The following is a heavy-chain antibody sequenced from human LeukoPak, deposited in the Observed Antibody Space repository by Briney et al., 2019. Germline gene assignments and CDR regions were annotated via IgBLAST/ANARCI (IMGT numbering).Heavy chain of an antibody. CDR3: AKSSSRGAIAAAGVDY. V-gene: IGHV5-51*01. CDR2: IFPGDSDT. Sequence: GESLKISCKASGYSFTTNWIGWVRQMPGQGLEWMGIIFPGDSDTRYSPSFQGQVTISADKSISTAYLQWRSLKASDTAIYYCAKSSSRGAIAAAGVDYWGQGTLVTVSS. CDR1: GYSFTTNW. J-gene: IGHJ4*02. D-gene: IGHD6-13*01.